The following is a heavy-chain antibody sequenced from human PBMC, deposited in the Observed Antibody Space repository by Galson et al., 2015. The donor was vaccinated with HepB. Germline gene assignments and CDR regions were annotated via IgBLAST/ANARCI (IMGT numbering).Heavy chain of an antibody. CDR2: ISIDVTTA. V-gene: IGHV3-30*03. Sequence: SLRLSCAASGFSFSSTGMHWVRQAPGKGLEWVAVISIDVTTAYYGDSVKGRFTISRDNSKNTLYLQMNSLRTEDTAVYYCGTGYHWGPGSHTNVEGCDSPPAGVRCPPDYCGRGTLVTVSS. CDR1: GFSFSSTG. CDR3: GTGYHWGPGSHTNVEGCDSPPAGVRCPPDY. D-gene: IGHD3-10*01. J-gene: IGHJ4*02.